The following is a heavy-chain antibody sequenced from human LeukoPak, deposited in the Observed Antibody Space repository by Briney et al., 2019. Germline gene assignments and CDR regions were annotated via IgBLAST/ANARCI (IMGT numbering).Heavy chain of an antibody. D-gene: IGHD2-2*01. V-gene: IGHV1-2*02. CDR3: ARGFSYCSSTSCYPPETGFDP. CDR1: GYTFTGYY. Sequence: ASVKVSCKASGYTFTGYYMHWVRQAPGQGLEWMGWINPNSGGTNYAQKFQGRVTMTRDTSISTAYMELSRLRSDDTAVYYCARGFSYCSSTSCYPPETGFDPWGQGTLVTVSS. J-gene: IGHJ5*02. CDR2: INPNSGGT.